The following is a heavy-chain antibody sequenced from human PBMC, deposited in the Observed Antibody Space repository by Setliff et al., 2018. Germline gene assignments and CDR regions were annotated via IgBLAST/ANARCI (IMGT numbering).Heavy chain of an antibody. CDR3: AKSPVAYCSGAVCYPFDY. D-gene: IGHD2-8*02. CDR2: IFYSGTT. J-gene: IGHJ4*02. CDR1: GASITGSSHS. V-gene: IGHV4-39*07. Sequence: SETLSLTCSVSGASITGSSHSWAWIRQSPGKDLEWIGNIFYSGTTSYRASLKSRVSISVDTSRNQFSLNLRSVTAADTAVYFCAKSPVAYCSGAVCYPFDYWGQGTLVTVSS.